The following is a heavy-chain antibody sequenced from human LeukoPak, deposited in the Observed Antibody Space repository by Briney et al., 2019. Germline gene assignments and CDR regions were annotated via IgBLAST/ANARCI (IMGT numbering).Heavy chain of an antibody. D-gene: IGHD6-13*01. CDR2: IYYSGST. J-gene: IGHJ4*02. CDR3: ARLREVAAAGTDYFDY. Sequence: PSETLSLTCTVSGGSISSYYWSWIRQPPGKGLEWIGYIYYSGSTNYNPSLKSRVTISVDTSKNQFSLKLSSVTAADTAVYYCARLREVAAAGTDYFDYWGQGTLVTVSS. CDR1: GGSISSYY. V-gene: IGHV4-59*08.